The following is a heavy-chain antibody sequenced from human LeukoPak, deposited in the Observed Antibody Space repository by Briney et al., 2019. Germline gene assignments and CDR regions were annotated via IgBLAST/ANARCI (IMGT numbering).Heavy chain of an antibody. J-gene: IGHJ4*02. D-gene: IGHD5-24*01. V-gene: IGHV4-59*11. CDR2: IYYSGST. CDR1: GGSISSHY. Sequence: SETLSLTCTVSGGSISSHYWSWIRQPPGKGLEWIGYIYYSGSTNYNPSLKSRVTISVDTSKNQFSLKLSSVTAADTAVYYCARDPGDGYNYYHFDYWGQGTLVTVSS. CDR3: ARDPGDGYNYYHFDY.